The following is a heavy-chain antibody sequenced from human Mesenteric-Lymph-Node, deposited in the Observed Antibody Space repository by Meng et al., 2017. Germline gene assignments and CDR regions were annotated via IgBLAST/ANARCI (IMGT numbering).Heavy chain of an antibody. CDR2: VKKDGSEK. D-gene: IGHD2-15*01. CDR3: AREGYCSGGSCYSAY. V-gene: IGHV3-7*01. Sequence: GESLKISCVVSGLTFDRYWMSWVRQGPGKGLEWVANVKKDGSEKNYVDSVKGRFTISRDNAKNSLYLEMNSLRAEDTAVYYCAREGYCSGGSCYSAYWGQGTLVTVSS. CDR1: GLTFDRYW. J-gene: IGHJ4*02.